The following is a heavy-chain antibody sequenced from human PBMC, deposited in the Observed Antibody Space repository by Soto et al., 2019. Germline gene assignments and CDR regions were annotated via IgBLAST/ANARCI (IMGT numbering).Heavy chain of an antibody. CDR3: ARYEEHGSNCDLAY. CDR2: IFPNGRDK. CDR1: GFNFNTYF. Sequence: QVQLVQAGGGVVQPGRSLRLSCAASGFNFNTYFMQWVRQAPGNGLEWVAMIFPNGRDKEYADSVKGRFTISRENSNNRMYLQMDSLRPEDMAVYYCARYEEHGSNCDLAYWVLGALVTVSS. V-gene: IGHV3-30*13. D-gene: IGHD1-26*01. J-gene: IGHJ4*02.